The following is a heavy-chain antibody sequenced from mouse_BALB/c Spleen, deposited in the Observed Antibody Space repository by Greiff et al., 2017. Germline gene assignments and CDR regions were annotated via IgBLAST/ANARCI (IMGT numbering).Heavy chain of an antibody. CDR2: ISSGSSTI. J-gene: IGHJ1*01. CDR3: ARWKSWYFDV. V-gene: IGHV5-17*02. Sequence: EVQGVESGGGLVKPGGSLKLSCAASGFTFSSFGMHWVRQAPEKGLEWVAYISSGSSTIYYADTVKGRFTISRDNPKNTLFLQMTSLRSEDTAMYYCARWKSWYFDVWGAGTTVTGSS. CDR1: GFTFSSFG.